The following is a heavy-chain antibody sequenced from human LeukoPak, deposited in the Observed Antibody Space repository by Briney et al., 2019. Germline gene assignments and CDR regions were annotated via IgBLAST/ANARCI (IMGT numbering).Heavy chain of an antibody. Sequence: SETLSLTCAVYGGSFSGYYWGWIRQPPGKGLEWIGEINHSGSTNYNPSLKSRVTISVDTSKNQFSLKLSSVTAADTAVYYCARGSRAASYSCWFDPWGQGTLVTVSS. J-gene: IGHJ5*02. CDR3: ARGSRAASYSCWFDP. D-gene: IGHD2-15*01. CDR1: GGSFSGYY. CDR2: INHSGST. V-gene: IGHV4-34*01.